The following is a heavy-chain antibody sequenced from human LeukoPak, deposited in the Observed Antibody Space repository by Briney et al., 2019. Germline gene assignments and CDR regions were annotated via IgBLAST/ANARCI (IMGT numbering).Heavy chain of an antibody. Sequence: ASVKVSCKASGGTFSSYAISWVRQAPGQGLEWMGRIIPILGIANYAQKFQGRVTITADKSTSTAYMELSSLRSEDTAVYYCARGAAAGRSWFDPWGQGTLVTVSS. J-gene: IGHJ5*02. D-gene: IGHD6-13*01. CDR2: IIPILGIA. CDR3: ARGAAAGRSWFDP. V-gene: IGHV1-69*04. CDR1: GGTFSSYA.